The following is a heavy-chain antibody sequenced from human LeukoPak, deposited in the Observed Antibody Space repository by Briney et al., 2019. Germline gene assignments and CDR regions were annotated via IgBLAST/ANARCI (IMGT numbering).Heavy chain of an antibody. CDR3: ARVRGIQLWLQRYYFDY. J-gene: IGHJ4*02. CDR2: INHSGST. CDR1: GVSFSGYY. V-gene: IGHV4-34*01. D-gene: IGHD5-18*01. Sequence: PSETLSLTRAVYGVSFSGYYWSWIRQPPGKGLEWIGEINHSGSTNYNPSLKSRVTISVDTSKNQFSLKLSSVTAADTAVYYCARVRGIQLWLQRYYFDYWGQGTLVTVSS.